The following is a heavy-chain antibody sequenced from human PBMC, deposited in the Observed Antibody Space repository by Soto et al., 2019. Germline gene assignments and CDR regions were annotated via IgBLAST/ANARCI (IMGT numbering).Heavy chain of an antibody. CDR2: INHSGST. CDR1: GVSFSGYY. J-gene: IGHJ6*03. D-gene: IGHD4-4*01. V-gene: IGHV4-34*01. Sequence: QVQLQQWGAGLLKPSETLSLTCAVYGVSFSGYYWSWIRQPPGKGLEWIGEINHSGSTNYNPSLKSRVTISVATSKNQFSLKLSSVTAADTAVYYCASYSTYGGYYYYYYLDVWGKGTTVTVSS. CDR3: ASYSTYGGYYYYYYLDV.